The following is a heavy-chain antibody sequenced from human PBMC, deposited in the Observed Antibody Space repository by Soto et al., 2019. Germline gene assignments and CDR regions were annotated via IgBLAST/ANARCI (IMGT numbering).Heavy chain of an antibody. CDR1: GGSISSSSYY. CDR3: ARLETVTIRSYYFDY. D-gene: IGHD4-17*01. J-gene: IGHJ4*02. V-gene: IGHV4-39*01. Sequence: SETLSLTCTVSGGSISSSSYYWGWIRQPPGKGLEWIGSIYYSGSTYYNPSLKSRVTISVDTSKNQFSLKLSSVTAADTAVYYCARLETVTIRSYYFDYWGQGTLVTVSS. CDR2: IYYSGST.